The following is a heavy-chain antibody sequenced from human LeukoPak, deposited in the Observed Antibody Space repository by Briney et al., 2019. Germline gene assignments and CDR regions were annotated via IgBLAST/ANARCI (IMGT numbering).Heavy chain of an antibody. D-gene: IGHD6-19*01. V-gene: IGHV4-4*07. CDR1: GVSISSYY. Sequence: SETLSLTCSVSGVSISSYYWTWIRQSAGKGLGWIGRMFTSGSTKYSPSFESRVTMSRDASKNQFSLRLNSVTAADTAIYYCARIYSRGWSLDSWGPGTLVTVSS. J-gene: IGHJ4*02. CDR3: ARIYSRGWSLDS. CDR2: MFTSGST.